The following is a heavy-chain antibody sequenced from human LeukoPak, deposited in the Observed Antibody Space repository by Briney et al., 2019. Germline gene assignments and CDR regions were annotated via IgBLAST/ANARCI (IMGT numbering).Heavy chain of an antibody. CDR3: ARGVIGTTTLQDF. J-gene: IGHJ4*02. V-gene: IGHV4-34*01. CDR1: GGSFSGY. Sequence: PSETLSLTCAVYGGSFSGYWNWIRQPPGKGLEGIGEINHRGSTNYNPSLQSRVTLSVDTSKKQFFLSLTSVTAADTSVYYCARGVIGTTTLQDFWGQGTMVTLSS. D-gene: IGHD1-20*01. CDR2: INHRGST.